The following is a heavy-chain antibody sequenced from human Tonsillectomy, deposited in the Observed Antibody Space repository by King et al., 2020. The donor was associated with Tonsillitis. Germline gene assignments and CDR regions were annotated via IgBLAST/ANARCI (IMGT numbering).Heavy chain of an antibody. CDR3: ARLAARGEPHCDGMDV. J-gene: IGHJ6*02. Sequence: VQLVESGGGVVQPGRSLRLSCAASGFSFSNYVMSWVRQAPGKGLEGGAVIATDGRYKFFADSVKGRYTISRDNSKSTLYLQMNSLSGDDTAVYYCARLAARGEPHCDGMDVWGQGTTVTVSS. V-gene: IGHV3-30*04. CDR2: IATDGRYK. D-gene: IGHD6-6*01. CDR1: GFSFSNYV.